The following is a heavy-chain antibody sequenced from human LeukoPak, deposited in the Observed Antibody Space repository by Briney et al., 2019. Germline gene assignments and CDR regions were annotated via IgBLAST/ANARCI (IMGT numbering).Heavy chain of an antibody. CDR3: AIITYDDYIWGRFVS. CDR1: GFTFSSFA. J-gene: IGHJ4*02. Sequence: PGGFLSLSCAASGFTFSSFAMSWVRQAPGKGLEWVSALSGGGEYTYNAGSVKGRFTISRDNSKSMLYLQMNSLRVEDTAVYYCAIITYDDYIWGRFVSWGQGTLVTVSS. CDR2: LSGGGEYT. V-gene: IGHV3-23*01. D-gene: IGHD3-16*01.